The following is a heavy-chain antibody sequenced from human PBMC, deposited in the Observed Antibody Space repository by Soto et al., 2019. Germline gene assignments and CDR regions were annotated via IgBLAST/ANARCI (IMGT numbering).Heavy chain of an antibody. D-gene: IGHD2-15*01. CDR2: INPSGGST. CDR1: GYTFTSYY. J-gene: IGHJ4*02. CDR3: ASVYCSGGSCSVIYY. Sequence: GASVKVSCKASGYTFTSYYMHWVRQAPGQGLEWMGIINPSGGSTSYPQKFQGRVTMTRDTSTSTVYMELSSLRSEDTAVYYCASVYCSGGSCSVIYYWGQGSLVTVS. V-gene: IGHV1-46*01.